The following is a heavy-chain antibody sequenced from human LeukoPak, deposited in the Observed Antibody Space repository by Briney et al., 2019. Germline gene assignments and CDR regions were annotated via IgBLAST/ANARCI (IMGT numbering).Heavy chain of an antibody. Sequence: SSETLSLTCAVSGGSISSGGYSWSWIRQPPGKGLEWIGYIYHSGSTYYNPSLKSRVTISVDRSKNQFSLKLSSVTAADTAVYYCARVPGSSGWYAYYFDYWGQGTLVTVSS. CDR2: IYHSGST. CDR1: GGSISSGGYS. D-gene: IGHD6-19*01. J-gene: IGHJ4*02. CDR3: ARVPGSSGWYAYYFDY. V-gene: IGHV4-30-2*01.